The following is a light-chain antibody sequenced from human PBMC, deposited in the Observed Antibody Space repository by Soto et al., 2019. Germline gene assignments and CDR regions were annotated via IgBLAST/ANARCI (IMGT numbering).Light chain of an antibody. J-gene: IGLJ3*02. V-gene: IGLV1-47*02. CDR1: SSNIGAGYD. CDR2: DDN. Sequence: QPVLTQPPSVSGAPGQRVTISCTGSSSNIGAGYDVYWYQQLPGTAPKLLVFDDNQRPSGVPDRFSDSKSGTSVSLAISGLRFEDEADYYCAAWDNSLSGRVFGGGTKLTVL. CDR3: AAWDNSLSGRV.